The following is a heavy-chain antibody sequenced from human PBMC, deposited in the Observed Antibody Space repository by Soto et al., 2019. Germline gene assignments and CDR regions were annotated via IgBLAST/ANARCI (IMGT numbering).Heavy chain of an antibody. J-gene: IGHJ3*02. V-gene: IGHV1-2*02. Sequence: GASVKVSCKASGYTFTGYYMRWVRQAPGQGLEWMGWINPNSGSTNYAQKFQGRVTITRDTSASTAYMELSSLRSEDTAVYYCARPCRYCSGGSCMHDAFDIWGQGTMVTVSS. CDR2: INPNSGST. D-gene: IGHD2-15*01. CDR3: ARPCRYCSGGSCMHDAFDI. CDR1: GYTFTGYY.